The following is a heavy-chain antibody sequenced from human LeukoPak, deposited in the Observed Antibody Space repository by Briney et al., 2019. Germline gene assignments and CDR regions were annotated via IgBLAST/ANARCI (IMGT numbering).Heavy chain of an antibody. CDR3: ARSQIAGGWEWFDP. CDR1: GGSISSSSYY. V-gene: IGHV4-39*07. D-gene: IGHD3-16*01. Sequence: PSETLSLTCTVSGGSISSSSYYWGWIRQPPGKGLEWIGSIYYSGSTYYNPSPKSRVTISVDTSKNQFSLKLSSVTAADTAVYYCARSQIAGGWEWFDPWGQGTLVTVSS. J-gene: IGHJ5*02. CDR2: IYYSGST.